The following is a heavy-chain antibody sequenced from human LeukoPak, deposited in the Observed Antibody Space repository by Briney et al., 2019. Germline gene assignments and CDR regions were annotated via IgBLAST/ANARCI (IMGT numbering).Heavy chain of an antibody. V-gene: IGHV4-4*02. J-gene: IGHJ4*02. Sequence: SGTLSLTCAVSGGSISSSNWWSWVRQPPGKGLEWVGETYHSGSTNYNPSLKSRVTISVDKSKNQFSLKLTSVTAADTAVYYCARDLGGWFFDFWGQGTLVTVSS. CDR1: GGSISSSNW. CDR2: TYHSGST. CDR3: ARDLGGWFFDF. D-gene: IGHD2-15*01.